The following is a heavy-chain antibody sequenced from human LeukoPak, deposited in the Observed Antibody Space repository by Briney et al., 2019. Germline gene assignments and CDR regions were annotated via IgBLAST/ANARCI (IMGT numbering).Heavy chain of an antibody. J-gene: IGHJ5*02. CDR3: ARDGLMDYGDYSWFDP. Sequence: PGGSLRLSCAASGFTVSSNYMSWVRQAPGKGLEWVSVIYSGGSTYYADSVKGRFTISRDNSKNTLYLQMNSLRAEDTAVYYCARDGLMDYGDYSWFDPWGQGTLVTVSS. CDR1: GFTVSSNY. D-gene: IGHD4-17*01. CDR2: IYSGGST. V-gene: IGHV3-53*01.